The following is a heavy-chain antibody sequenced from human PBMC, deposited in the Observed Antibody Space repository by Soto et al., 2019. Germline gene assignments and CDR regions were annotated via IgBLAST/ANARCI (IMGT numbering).Heavy chain of an antibody. V-gene: IGHV4-31*03. J-gene: IGHJ6*02. Sequence: SETLSLTCTVSGGSISSGGYYWSWIRQHPGKGLEWIGYIYYSGSTYYNPSLKSRVTISVDTSKNQFSLKLSSVTAADTAVYYCARDYYGSGSYYYGMDVWGQGTTVTVSS. CDR3: ARDYYGSGSYYYGMDV. CDR2: IYYSGST. CDR1: GGSISSGGYY. D-gene: IGHD3-10*01.